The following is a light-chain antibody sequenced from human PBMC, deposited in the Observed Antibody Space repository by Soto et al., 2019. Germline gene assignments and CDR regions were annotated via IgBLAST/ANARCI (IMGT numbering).Light chain of an antibody. V-gene: IGKV3-11*01. CDR3: QQSSNWPPIT. J-gene: IGKJ5*01. CDR1: QSVSSY. CDR2: DAS. Sequence: EIALTQSPATLSLAPGERATLSCRASQSVSSYLAWYQQKPGQAPRLLIYDASNRATGIPARFSGSGSGTDFTLTIRSLEPEDFAVYYCQQSSNWPPITFGQGTRLEIK.